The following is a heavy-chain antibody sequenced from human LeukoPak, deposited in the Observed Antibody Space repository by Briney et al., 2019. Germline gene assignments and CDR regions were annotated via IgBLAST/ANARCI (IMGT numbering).Heavy chain of an antibody. CDR1: GYTFTSYG. CDR2: ISAYNGNT. V-gene: IGHV1-18*01. Sequence: ASVKVSCKASGYTFTSYGISWVRQAPGQGLEWMGWISAYNGNTNYAQKLQGRVTMTTDTSTSTAYMELRSLRSDDTAVYYCARDGRDSSGWYFLDQGFDHWGQGTLVTVSS. CDR3: ARDGRDSSGWYFLDQGFDH. D-gene: IGHD6-19*01. J-gene: IGHJ4*02.